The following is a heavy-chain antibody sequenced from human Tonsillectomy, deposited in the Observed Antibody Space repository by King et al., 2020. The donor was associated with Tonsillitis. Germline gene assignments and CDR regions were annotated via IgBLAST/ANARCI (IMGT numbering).Heavy chain of an antibody. CDR3: ARHLFVGFGVGYYFDY. CDR1: GDSIRSSSNY. J-gene: IGHJ4*02. CDR2: IYYGGPT. D-gene: IGHD3-10*01. V-gene: IGHV4-39*01. Sequence: LQLQESGPGLVKPSETLSLTCTVSGDSIRSSSNYWAWIRQPPGKGLEWIGNIYYGGPTYSKPSFKSRVTLSVDPSKNQFSLKLNSVTAADTAIYYCARHLFVGFGVGYYFDYWGRGTLVTVSS.